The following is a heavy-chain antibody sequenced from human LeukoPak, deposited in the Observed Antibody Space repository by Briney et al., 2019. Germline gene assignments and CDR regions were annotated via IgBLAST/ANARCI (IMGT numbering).Heavy chain of an antibody. J-gene: IGHJ6*03. CDR3: ARLRGYCSGGSCYSDYYYYYMDV. CDR2: IYPGDSDT. D-gene: IGHD2-15*01. Sequence: GESLKISCKGSGYSFTSYWIGWVRQMPGKGLEWMGIIYPGDSDTRYSPSFQGQVTISADKSISTAYLQWSSLKASDTAMYYCARLRGYCSGGSCYSDYYYYYMDVWGKGTTVTVSS. V-gene: IGHV5-51*01. CDR1: GYSFTSYW.